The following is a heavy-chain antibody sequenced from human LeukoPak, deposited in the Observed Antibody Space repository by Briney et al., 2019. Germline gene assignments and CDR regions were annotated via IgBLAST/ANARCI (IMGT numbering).Heavy chain of an antibody. D-gene: IGHD2-2*01. V-gene: IGHV3-7*01. CDR1: DFTFDFYW. J-gene: IGHJ4*02. CDR2: ILPDGSQK. CDR3: GRLAHNAWYAIDF. Sequence: PGGSLRLSCVASDFTFDFYWMTWVRQAPGKGLEWLANILPDGSQKYYVDSVKGRFTISRDNPKNSLYLQLNNLRAEDTAVYYCGRLAHNAWYAIDFWGQGTLVTVSS.